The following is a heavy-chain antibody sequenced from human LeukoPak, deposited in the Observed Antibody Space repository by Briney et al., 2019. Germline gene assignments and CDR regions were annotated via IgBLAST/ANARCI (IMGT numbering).Heavy chain of an antibody. D-gene: IGHD6-19*01. CDR3: ARFAGYSSGWHDY. J-gene: IGHJ4*02. CDR1: GGSISSYY. CDR2: VFYGGST. V-gene: IGHV4-59*01. Sequence: SETLSLTCTVSGGSISSYYWSWIRQSPGKGLEWIGYVFYGGSTIYSPSLKSRVTISVDTSKNQISLQLTSVTAADTAVFYCARFAGYSSGWHDYWGQGALVTVSS.